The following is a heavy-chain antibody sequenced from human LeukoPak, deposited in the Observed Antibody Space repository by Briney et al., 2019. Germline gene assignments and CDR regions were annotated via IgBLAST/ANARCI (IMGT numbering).Heavy chain of an antibody. V-gene: IGHV1-69*04. CDR3: ARDQGVVDYDILTGYYTRGYYYGMDV. CDR1: GGTFSSYA. Sequence: SVEVSCKASGGTFSSYAISWVRQAPGQGLEWMGRIIPILGIANSAQKFQGRVTITADKSTSTAYMELSSPRSEDTAVYYCARDQGVVDYDILTGYYTRGYYYGMDVWGQGTTVTVSS. CDR2: IIPILGIA. J-gene: IGHJ6*02. D-gene: IGHD3-9*01.